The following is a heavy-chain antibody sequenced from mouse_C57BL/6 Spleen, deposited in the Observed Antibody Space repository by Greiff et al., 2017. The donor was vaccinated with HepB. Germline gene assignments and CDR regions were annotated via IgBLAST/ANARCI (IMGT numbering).Heavy chain of an antibody. CDR2: IDPENGDT. D-gene: IGHD1-1*01. Sequence: EVQLQQSGAELVRPGASVKLSCTASGFNIKDDYMHWVKQRPEQGLEWIGWIDPENGDTEYASKFQGKATITADTSSNTAYLRLSSLTSEDTAVYYCTTDYYGSSPFAYWGQGTLVTVSA. CDR1: GFNIKDDY. J-gene: IGHJ3*01. CDR3: TTDYYGSSPFAY. V-gene: IGHV14-4*01.